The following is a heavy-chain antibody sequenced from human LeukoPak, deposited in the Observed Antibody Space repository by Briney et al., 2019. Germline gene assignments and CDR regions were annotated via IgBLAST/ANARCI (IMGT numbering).Heavy chain of an antibody. Sequence: ASVKVSCKASGYTFTSYGISWVRQAPGQGLEWMGWISAYNGNTNYAQKLQGRVTMTTDTSTSTAYMELRSLRSEDTAVYYCATPGYSGYDLYYWGQGTLVTVSS. CDR3: ATPGYSGYDLYY. J-gene: IGHJ4*02. CDR1: GYTFTSYG. V-gene: IGHV1-18*01. CDR2: ISAYNGNT. D-gene: IGHD5-12*01.